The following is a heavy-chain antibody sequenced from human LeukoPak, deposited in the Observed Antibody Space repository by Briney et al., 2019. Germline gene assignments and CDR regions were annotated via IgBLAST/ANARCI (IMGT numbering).Heavy chain of an antibody. D-gene: IGHD6-13*01. CDR2: ISAYNGNT. J-gene: IGHJ4*02. Sequence: ASVRVSCKASGYTFTSYGISWVRQAPGQGLEWMGWISAYNGNTNYPQKLQGRVTMTTDTSTSTAYMELRSLRSDDTAVYYCARAAITAAFGSLPEYYFDYWGQGTLVTVSS. CDR1: GYTFTSYG. CDR3: ARAAITAAFGSLPEYYFDY. V-gene: IGHV1-18*01.